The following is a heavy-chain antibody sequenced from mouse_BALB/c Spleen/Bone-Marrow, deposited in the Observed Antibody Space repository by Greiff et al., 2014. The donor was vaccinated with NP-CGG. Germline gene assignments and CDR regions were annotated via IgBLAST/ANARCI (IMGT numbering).Heavy chain of an antibody. Sequence: EVQGVESGGGLVKPGGSLKLSCAASGFTFSDLYMFWFRQTPEKRLEWVATISNGGTYTYYPDSVKGRFTISRDNAKNNLYLQMSSLKSEDTAMYYCARSGERYGAMDYWGQGTSVTVTS. V-gene: IGHV5-4*02. CDR3: ARSGERYGAMDY. CDR2: ISNGGTYT. J-gene: IGHJ4*01. D-gene: IGHD1-1*02. CDR1: GFTFSDLY.